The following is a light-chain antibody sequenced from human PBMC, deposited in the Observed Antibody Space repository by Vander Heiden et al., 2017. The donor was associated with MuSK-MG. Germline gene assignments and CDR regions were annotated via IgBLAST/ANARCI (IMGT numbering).Light chain of an antibody. V-gene: IGLV1-44*01. J-gene: IGLJ3*02. CDR2: NNN. CDR1: SSNIGRNT. Sequence: QSVLTQPPSASGPPGQRAPISCSGSSSNIGRNTVNWYQHLPGTAPKLLIYNNNERPSGVPDRFSGSKSGTSASLAISGLQSEDETDYYCAAWDDSLSGWVFGGGTKLTVL. CDR3: AAWDDSLSGWV.